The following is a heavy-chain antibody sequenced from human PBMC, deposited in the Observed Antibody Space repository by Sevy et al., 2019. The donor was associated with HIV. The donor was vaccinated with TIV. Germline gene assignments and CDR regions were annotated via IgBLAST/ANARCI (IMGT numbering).Heavy chain of an antibody. CDR3: TTLKPHSSGPDY. CDR2: IKSKTDGGTT. D-gene: IGHD3-22*01. V-gene: IGHV3-15*01. Sequence: GGSLRFSCAASGFTFSNAWMSWVRQAPGKGLEWVGRIKSKTDGGTTDYAAPVKGRFTISRDDSKNTLYLQMNSLKTEDTAVYYCTTLKPHSSGPDYRGQGTLVTVSS. CDR1: GFTFSNAW. J-gene: IGHJ4*02.